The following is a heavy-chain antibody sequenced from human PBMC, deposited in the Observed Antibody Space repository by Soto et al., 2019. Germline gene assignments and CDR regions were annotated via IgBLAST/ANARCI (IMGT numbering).Heavy chain of an antibody. J-gene: IGHJ4*02. Sequence: VGSLRLSCAASGFTFSSYAMHWVRQAPRKGLERVAVISYDGSNKYYADSAQGRFTISRDNSKTTLYLQMISLRAEDTAVYYCAREPSVVAPTPGLFVYWGQGTLVTVSS. CDR3: AREPSVVAPTPGLFVY. CDR2: ISYDGSNK. D-gene: IGHD2-15*01. CDR1: GFTFSSYA. V-gene: IGHV3-30-3*01.